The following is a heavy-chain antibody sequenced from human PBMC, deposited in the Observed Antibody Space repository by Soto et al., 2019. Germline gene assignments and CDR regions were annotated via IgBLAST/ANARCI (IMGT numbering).Heavy chain of an antibody. Sequence: EVQLVESGGGLVQPGGSLRLSCAASGFTFSDHYMDWVRQAPGKGLEWVGRTRNKAKSYTTEYAASVKGRFTISRDDSKNSLYLQMNSLKTEDTAVYYCARDVLVGATRGAFDIWGQGTMVTVSS. CDR2: TRNKAKSYTT. D-gene: IGHD1-26*01. CDR1: GFTFSDHY. CDR3: ARDVLVGATRGAFDI. J-gene: IGHJ3*02. V-gene: IGHV3-72*01.